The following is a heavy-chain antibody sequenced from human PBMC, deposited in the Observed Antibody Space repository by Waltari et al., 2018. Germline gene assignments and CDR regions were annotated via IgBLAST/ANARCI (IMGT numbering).Heavy chain of an antibody. Sequence: QLQLQESGPGLVKASETLSLTCTASGGSISITGYYWGWVRQPPGKGLEWIGSISYSGSTPYNPSLKSRVTIAGDTSKNQFSLSLTSVTAADTAVYYCARHRWLVDGPVDCWGQGALVTVSP. CDR1: GGSISITGYY. J-gene: IGHJ4*02. CDR2: ISYSGST. CDR3: ARHRWLVDGPVDC. D-gene: IGHD6-19*01. V-gene: IGHV4-39*07.